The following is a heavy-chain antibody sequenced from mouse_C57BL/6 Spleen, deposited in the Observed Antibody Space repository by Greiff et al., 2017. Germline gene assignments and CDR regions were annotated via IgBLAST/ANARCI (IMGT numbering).Heavy chain of an antibody. CDR3: ARRRGYDYSEGAGDD. J-gene: IGHJ2*01. CDR1: GYSFTGYY. CDR2: INPSTGGT. V-gene: IGHV1-42*01. D-gene: IGHD2-4*01. Sequence: VQLQQSGPELVKPGASVKISCKASGYSFTGYYMNWVKQSPEKSLEWIGEINPSTGGTTYNQKFKAKATLTVDKSSSTAYMLLKSLTSEDSAVYYCARRRGYDYSEGAGDDWGQGTTLTVSS.